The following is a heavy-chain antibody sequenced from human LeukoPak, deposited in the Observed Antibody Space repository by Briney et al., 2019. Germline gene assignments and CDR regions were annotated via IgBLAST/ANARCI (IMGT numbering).Heavy chain of an antibody. D-gene: IGHD2-21*01. J-gene: IGHJ4*02. CDR2: INSNGYST. Sequence: PGGSLRLSCAASGFTFSSYWMHWVRQAPGKGLVWVSRINSNGYSTSYADSVKGRFTISRDNAKNTLYLQMNSLRAEDTAVYYCAKQRTRLWWLDYWGQGTLVTVSS. CDR1: GFTFSSYW. V-gene: IGHV3-74*01. CDR3: AKQRTRLWWLDY.